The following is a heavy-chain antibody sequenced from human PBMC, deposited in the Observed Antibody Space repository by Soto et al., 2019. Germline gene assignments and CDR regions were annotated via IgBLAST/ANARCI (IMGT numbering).Heavy chain of an antibody. CDR1: GYSISSGYY. D-gene: IGHD1-26*01. CDR2: IYHSGST. CDR3: AKLIVGATTFDY. J-gene: IGHJ4*02. V-gene: IGHV4-38-2*01. Sequence: QVQLQESGPGLVKPSETLSLTCAVSGYSISSGYYWGWIRQPPGKGLEWIGSIYHSGSTYYNPSLKSRVTIPVDTSKNQFSLKLSSVTAADTAVYYCAKLIVGATTFDYWGQGTLVTVSS.